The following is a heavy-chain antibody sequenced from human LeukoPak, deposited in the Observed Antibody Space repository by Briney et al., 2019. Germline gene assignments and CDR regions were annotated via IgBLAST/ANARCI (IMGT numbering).Heavy chain of an antibody. CDR3: ARGLGDHYDILTGGDI. Sequence: PSETLSLTCAVYGGSFSGDYWSWIRQPPGKGLEWIGEINHSGSTNYNPSLKSRVTISVDTSKNQFSLKLSSVTAADTAVYYCARGLGDHYDILTGGDIWGQGTMVTVSS. D-gene: IGHD3-9*01. CDR2: INHSGST. V-gene: IGHV4-34*01. J-gene: IGHJ3*02. CDR1: GGSFSGDY.